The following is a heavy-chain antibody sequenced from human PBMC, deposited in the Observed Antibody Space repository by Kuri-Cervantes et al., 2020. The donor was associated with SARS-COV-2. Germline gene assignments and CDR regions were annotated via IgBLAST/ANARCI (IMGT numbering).Heavy chain of an antibody. V-gene: IGHV4-39*07. J-gene: IGHJ3*02. CDR2: IYYSGST. Sequence: SETLSLTCTVSGGSISSSSYYWSWIRQPPGKGLEWIGSIYYSGSTYYNPSLKSRVTISVDTSKNQFSLKLSSVTAADTAVYYCARNRGITMVRGVPDAFDIWGQGTMVNVSS. CDR1: GGSISSSSYY. CDR3: ARNRGITMVRGVPDAFDI. D-gene: IGHD3-10*01.